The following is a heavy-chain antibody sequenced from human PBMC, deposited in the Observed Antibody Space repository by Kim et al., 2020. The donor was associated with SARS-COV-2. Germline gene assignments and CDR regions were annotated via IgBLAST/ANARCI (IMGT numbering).Heavy chain of an antibody. D-gene: IGHD3-16*02. Sequence: SVKVSCKASGGTFSSYAISWVRQAPGQGLEWMGGIIPIFGTANYAQKFQGRVTITADESTSTAYMELSSLRSEDTAVYYCAGVWGSYRQYYFDYWGQGTLVTVSS. CDR3: AGVWGSYRQYYFDY. CDR1: GGTFSSYA. J-gene: IGHJ4*02. CDR2: IIPIFGTA. V-gene: IGHV1-69*13.